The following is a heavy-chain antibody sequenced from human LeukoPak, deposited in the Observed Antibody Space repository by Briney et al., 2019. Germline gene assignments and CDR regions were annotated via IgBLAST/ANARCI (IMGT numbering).Heavy chain of an antibody. CDR1: GFTFSSSR. CDR2: IKSDGSKK. D-gene: IGHD5-18*01. J-gene: IGHJ4*02. V-gene: IGHV3-7*01. CDR3: ARERSFGTLDF. Sequence: GGSLRLSCSASGFTFSSSRMSWVRPAPGKGLEGVANIKSDGSKKYYVDSEEGRFTISRDNAKNSLYLQMNSLRAEDTAVYYCARERSFGTLDFWGQGTLVTVSS.